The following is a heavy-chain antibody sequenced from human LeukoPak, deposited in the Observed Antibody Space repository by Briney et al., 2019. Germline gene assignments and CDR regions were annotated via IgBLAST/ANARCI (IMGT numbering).Heavy chain of an antibody. CDR1: GFTFSSYW. V-gene: IGHV3-74*01. J-gene: IGHJ5*02. Sequence: GGSLRLSCAASGFTFSSYWMHWVRQAPGKGLVWVSRIKSDGSSTTYADSVKGRFTISRDNAKNTLYLQMNSLRAEDTAVYYCTRATLGYSSGWYDNWGQGTLVTVSS. CDR2: IKSDGSST. D-gene: IGHD6-19*01. CDR3: TRATLGYSSGWYDN.